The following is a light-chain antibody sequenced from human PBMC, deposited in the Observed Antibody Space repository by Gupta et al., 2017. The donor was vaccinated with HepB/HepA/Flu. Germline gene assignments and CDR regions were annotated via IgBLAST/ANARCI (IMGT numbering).Light chain of an antibody. CDR1: SGSVSTSYY. CDR2: STN. J-gene: IGLJ3*02. V-gene: IGLV8-61*01. CDR3: VLYMGGGIWV. Sequence: QTVVTQEPSFSVSPGGTVTLTCGLSSGSVSTSYYASWYQQTPGQAPRTLIYSTNTRSSGVPDRFSGSILGNKAAVTITGAQADDESDYYCVLYMGGGIWVFGGGTKLTVL.